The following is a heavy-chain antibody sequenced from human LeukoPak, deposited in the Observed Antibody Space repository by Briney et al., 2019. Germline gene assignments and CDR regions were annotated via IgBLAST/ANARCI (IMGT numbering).Heavy chain of an antibody. V-gene: IGHV4-61*08. D-gene: IGHD4-11*01. CDR1: GGSISSGGYY. CDR2: IYYSGST. CDR3: ARVDVVTTSNDAFDI. Sequence: SQTLSLTCTVSGGSISSGGYYWSWIRQHPGKGLEWIGYIYYSGSTNYNPSLKSRVTISVDTSKNQFSLKLSSVTAADTAVYYCARVDVVTTSNDAFDIWGQGTMVTVSS. J-gene: IGHJ3*02.